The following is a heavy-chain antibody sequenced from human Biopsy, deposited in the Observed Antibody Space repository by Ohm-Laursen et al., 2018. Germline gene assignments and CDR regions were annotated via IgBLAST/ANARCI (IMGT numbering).Heavy chain of an antibody. D-gene: IGHD1-1*01. J-gene: IGHJ6*02. CDR2: ISWHSGSR. CDR3: AKDVRVKVQLDGMDV. Sequence: SSLRLGCAASGFTFDDYAMHWVRQAPGKGLEWVSGISWHSGSRGYADSVKGRFTISRDNAKKLLYLQMNSLIAEDPALYYCAKDVRVKVQLDGMDVWGQGTTVTVSS. V-gene: IGHV3-9*01. CDR1: GFTFDDYA.